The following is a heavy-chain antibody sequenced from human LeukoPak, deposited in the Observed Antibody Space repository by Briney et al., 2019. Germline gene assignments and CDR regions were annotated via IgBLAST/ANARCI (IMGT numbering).Heavy chain of an antibody. CDR2: ISSSSTYI. V-gene: IGHV3-21*01. CDR1: VFTFSRYS. D-gene: IGHD2-2*01. Sequence: GGSLRLSCAASVFTFSRYSMNWFRQAPGKGLEWVSSISSSSTYIFYGDSVKGQFTISKDNAQNSLYLQMNSLRAEDTAVYYCARHGCPNCYHIDFWGQGTLVTVSS. CDR3: ARHGCPNCYHIDF. J-gene: IGHJ4*02.